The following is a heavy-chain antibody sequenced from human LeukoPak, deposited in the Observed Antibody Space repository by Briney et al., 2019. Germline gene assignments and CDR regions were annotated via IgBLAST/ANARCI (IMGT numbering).Heavy chain of an antibody. J-gene: IGHJ4*02. Sequence: GGSLRLSCVVSGFTFSSHGMHWVRQAPGKGLEWVAVISYDGSNKYYADSVKGRFTISRDNSKNTLYLQMNSLRAEDTAVYYCASPGGYDFWSGPFDYWGQGTLVTVSS. V-gene: IGHV3-30*03. CDR2: ISYDGSNK. CDR3: ASPGGYDFWSGPFDY. D-gene: IGHD3-3*01. CDR1: GFTFSSHG.